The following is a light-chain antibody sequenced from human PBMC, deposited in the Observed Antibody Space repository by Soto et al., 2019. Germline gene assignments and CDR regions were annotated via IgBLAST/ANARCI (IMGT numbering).Light chain of an antibody. CDR2: GAS. J-gene: IGKJ4*01. Sequence: EIVLTQSPGTLSLSPGERATLSCRASQSVTSTYLAWYQQKPGQAPRLRIYGASNRATGIPDRFTGSGSGTDFTLPVSRLVTEDFAVYYCQQYGSSPLTFGGGTKVEIE. CDR3: QQYGSSPLT. CDR1: QSVTSTY. V-gene: IGKV3-20*01.